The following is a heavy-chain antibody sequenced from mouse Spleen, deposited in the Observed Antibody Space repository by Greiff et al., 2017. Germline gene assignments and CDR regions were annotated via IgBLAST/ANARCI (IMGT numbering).Heavy chain of an antibody. CDR2: ISSGGSYT. V-gene: IGHV5-9-3*01. D-gene: IGHD2-3*01. Sequence: EVQLQESGGGLVKPGGSLKLSCAASGFTFSSYAMSWVRQTPEKRLEWVATISSGGSYTYYPDSVKGRFTISRDNAKNTLYLQMSSLRSEDTAMYYCARLYDGYFDYWGQGTTLTVSS. CDR1: GFTFSSYA. CDR3: ARLYDGYFDY. J-gene: IGHJ2*01.